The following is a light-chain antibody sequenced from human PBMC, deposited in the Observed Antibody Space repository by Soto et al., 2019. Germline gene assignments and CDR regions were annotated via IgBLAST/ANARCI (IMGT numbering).Light chain of an antibody. CDR3: YSAADNINVV. V-gene: IGLV3-27*01. CDR2: KDS. CDR1: VLAKKY. J-gene: IGLJ2*01. Sequence: SYELTQPSSVSVSPGQTARITCSGDVLAKKYARWFQQKPGQAPVLVIYKDSERPSGIPERFSGSSSGTTVTLTISGAQVEDEADYYCYSAADNINVVFGGGTKLTVL.